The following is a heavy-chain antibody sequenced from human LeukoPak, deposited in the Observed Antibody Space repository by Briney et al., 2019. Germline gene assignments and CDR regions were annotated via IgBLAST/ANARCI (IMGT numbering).Heavy chain of an antibody. CDR1: GDSISSDY. Sequence: SETLSLTCSVSGDSISSDYWNWIRQPPGKGLEWIGEINARGDTNYNPSLESRVTISVDTSKNQFSLRLTSMIAADMALYYCARGQVPAARGYNWFDPWGQGTLVTVSS. V-gene: IGHV4-34*01. D-gene: IGHD2-2*01. CDR3: ARGQVPAARGYNWFDP. J-gene: IGHJ5*02. CDR2: INARGDT.